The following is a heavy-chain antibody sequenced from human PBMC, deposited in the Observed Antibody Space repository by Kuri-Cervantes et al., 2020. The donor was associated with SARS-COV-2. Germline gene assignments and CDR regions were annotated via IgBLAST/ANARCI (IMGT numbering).Heavy chain of an antibody. CDR2: TYYSVST. CDR3: GRDPVWWFDP. V-gene: IGHV4-59*12. CDR1: GGSISSNY. D-gene: IGHD2-8*01. J-gene: IGHJ5*02. Sequence: SESLSLTCPVSGGSISSNYWSWIRQPPGKGLEWIDYTYYSVSTNYSPSHKSRVAISVDTSKHQFSLKLSSVTAADTAVYYCGRDPVWWFDPWGQGTLVTVSS.